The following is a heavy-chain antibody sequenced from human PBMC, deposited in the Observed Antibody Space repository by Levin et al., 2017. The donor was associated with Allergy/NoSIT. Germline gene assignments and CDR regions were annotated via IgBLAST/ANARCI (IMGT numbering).Heavy chain of an antibody. D-gene: IGHD6-19*01. CDR2: IRSKAYGGTT. CDR3: TRVVSSGWYIPFDY. CDR1: GFTFGDYA. V-gene: IGHV3-49*03. J-gene: IGHJ4*02. Sequence: PGGSLRLSCTASGFTFGDYAMSWFRQAPGKGLEWVGFIRSKAYGGTTEYAASVKGRFTISRDDSKSIAYLQMNSLKTEDTAVYYCTRVVSSGWYIPFDYWGQGTLVTVSS.